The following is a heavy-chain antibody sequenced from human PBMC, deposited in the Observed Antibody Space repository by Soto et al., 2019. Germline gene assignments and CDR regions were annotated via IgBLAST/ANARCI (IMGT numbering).Heavy chain of an antibody. CDR3: ARVPRSYGRSFMFDQ. V-gene: IGHV4-31*03. D-gene: IGHD5-18*01. Sequence: PSETLSLTCTVSGASITNNNYYWTWIRQHPGKGLEWIGYINYIGSTYYNPSLKSRLTLSVDTSKNQFSLKVTSVTAADTAVYFCARVPRSYGRSFMFDQWGQGTLVTVSS. CDR2: INYIGST. CDR1: GASITNNNYY. J-gene: IGHJ4*02.